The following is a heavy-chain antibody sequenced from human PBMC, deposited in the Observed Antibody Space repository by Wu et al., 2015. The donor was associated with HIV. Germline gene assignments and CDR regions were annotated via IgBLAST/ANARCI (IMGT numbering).Heavy chain of an antibody. V-gene: IGHV1-2*02. Sequence: VQLVQSGREVRKPGASVKVSCKASGYTFTGYYMHWVRQAPGQGLEWMGWINPNSGGTNYAQKFQGRVTMTRDTSISTAYMELSRLRSDDTAVYYCARDLRFLEWFLDYWGQGTLVTVSS. CDR2: INPNSGGT. D-gene: IGHD3-3*01. CDR1: GYTFTGYY. J-gene: IGHJ4*02. CDR3: ARDLRFLEWFLDY.